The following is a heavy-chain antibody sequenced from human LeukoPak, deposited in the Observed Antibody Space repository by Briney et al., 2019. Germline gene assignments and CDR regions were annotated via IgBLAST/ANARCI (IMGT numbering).Heavy chain of an antibody. V-gene: IGHV4-39*07. CDR1: GGSISSSSYY. D-gene: IGHD5-12*01. J-gene: IGHJ3*02. Sequence: SETLSLTCTVSGGSISSSSYYWGWIRQPPGKGLEWIGSIYYSGSTYYNPSLKSRVTISVDTSKNQFSLKLSSVTAADTAVYYCAGTDRDIVASDAFDIWGQGTMVTVSS. CDR2: IYYSGST. CDR3: AGTDRDIVASDAFDI.